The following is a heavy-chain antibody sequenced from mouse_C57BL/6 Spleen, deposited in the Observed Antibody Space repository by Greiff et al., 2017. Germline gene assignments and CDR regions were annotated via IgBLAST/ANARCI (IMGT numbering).Heavy chain of an antibody. CDR3: ARYGGYFDY. CDR1: GYTFTDYY. D-gene: IGHD1-1*01. V-gene: IGHV1-76*01. Sequence: QVHVKQSGAELVRPGASVKLSCKASGYTFTDYYINWVKQRPGQGLEWIARIYPGSGNTYYNEKFKGKATLTAEKSSSTAYMQLSSLTSEDSAVYFCARYGGYFDYWGQGTTLTVSS. J-gene: IGHJ2*01. CDR2: IYPGSGNT.